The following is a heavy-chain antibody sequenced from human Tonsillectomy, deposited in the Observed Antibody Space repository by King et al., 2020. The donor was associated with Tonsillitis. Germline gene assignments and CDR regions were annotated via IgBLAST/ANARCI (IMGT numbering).Heavy chain of an antibody. CDR2: ITSSSSTI. Sequence: QLVQSGGGLVQPGGSLRLSCAASGFTFSSYSMNWVRQAPGKGLEWVSYITSSSSTIYDADSVKGRFIISRDNAKNSLYLQMNSLRAEDTAVYYCARDLYYYDSSGNLGENYYYYGMDVWGQGTTVTVSS. V-gene: IGHV3-48*01. CDR3: ARDLYYYDSSGNLGENYYYYGMDV. J-gene: IGHJ6*02. D-gene: IGHD3-22*01. CDR1: GFTFSSYS.